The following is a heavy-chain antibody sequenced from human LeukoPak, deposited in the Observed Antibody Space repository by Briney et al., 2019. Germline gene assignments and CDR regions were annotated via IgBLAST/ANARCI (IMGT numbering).Heavy chain of an antibody. V-gene: IGHV3-23*01. CDR3: ARDRLYDYDSSGYYGPGGYYYYYMDV. Sequence: GGSLRLSCAASGFTFRRDGMSCVRQAPGEGLGWVSAICGSGGGTYSADSVKGRFTISRDNAKNSLYLQMNSLKAEDTAVYYCARDRLYDYDSSGYYGPGGYYYYYMDVWGKGTTVTVSS. D-gene: IGHD3-22*01. CDR2: ICGSGGGT. CDR1: GFTFRRDG. J-gene: IGHJ6*03.